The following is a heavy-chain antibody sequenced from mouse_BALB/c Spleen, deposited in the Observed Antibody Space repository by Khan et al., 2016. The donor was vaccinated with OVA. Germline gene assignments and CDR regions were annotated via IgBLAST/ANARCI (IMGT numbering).Heavy chain of an antibody. Sequence: QVQLQQSGPELVKPGASVRISCKASDYTFTNYYIHWVKQRPGQGLEWIGWIYPGNINTNYTERFKGKATLTADKSSSTAYMHLSSLTSEDSAAYFCTRVDYGALAYWGQGTRVTVSA. CDR3: TRVDYGALAY. V-gene: IGHV1S56*01. CDR2: IYPGNINT. J-gene: IGHJ3*01. CDR1: DYTFTNYY. D-gene: IGHD2-4*01.